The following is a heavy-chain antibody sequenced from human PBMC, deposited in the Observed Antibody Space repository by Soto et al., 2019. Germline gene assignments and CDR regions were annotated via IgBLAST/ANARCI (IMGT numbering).Heavy chain of an antibody. CDR1: GFIFSTYS. J-gene: IGHJ5*02. D-gene: IGHD2-15*01. CDR2: IKEDGSEK. V-gene: IGHV3-7*01. CDR3: ATEYNGGTDA. Sequence: GGSLRLSCAASGFIFSTYSMNWVRQGPGKGLEWVANIKEDGSEKYYVDSVKGRFTIFRDNAKNSLYLQMNSLRVEDTAVYYCATEYNGGTDAWGQGTLVTVSS.